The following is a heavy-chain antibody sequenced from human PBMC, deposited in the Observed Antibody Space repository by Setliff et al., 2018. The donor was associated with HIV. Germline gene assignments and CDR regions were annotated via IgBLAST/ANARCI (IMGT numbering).Heavy chain of an antibody. CDR3: ARALGYYYDSSGYVDY. D-gene: IGHD3-22*01. J-gene: IGHJ4*02. CDR2: VYHTGST. Sequence: SETLSLTCGVSGYSMSSGYYWGWIRQPPGKGLEWIGNVYHTGSTYYNPSLKSRVTISVDTSKNQFSLKLSSVTAADTAVYYCARALGYYYDSSGYVDYWGQGTLVTVSS. CDR1: GYSMSSGYY. V-gene: IGHV4-38-2*01.